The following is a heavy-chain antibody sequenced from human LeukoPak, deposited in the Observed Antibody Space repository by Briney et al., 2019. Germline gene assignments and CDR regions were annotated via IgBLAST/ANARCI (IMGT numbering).Heavy chain of an antibody. CDR3: AKDITPTVTTSHFDY. Sequence: PGGSLRLSCAASGFTFSSYGMHWVRQAPGKGLEWVAVISYDGSNKYYADSVKGRFTISRDNSKNSLYLQMNSLRAEDTALYYCAKDITPTVTTSHFDYWGQGTLVAVSS. J-gene: IGHJ4*02. V-gene: IGHV3-30*18. CDR1: GFTFSSYG. CDR2: ISYDGSNK. D-gene: IGHD4-17*01.